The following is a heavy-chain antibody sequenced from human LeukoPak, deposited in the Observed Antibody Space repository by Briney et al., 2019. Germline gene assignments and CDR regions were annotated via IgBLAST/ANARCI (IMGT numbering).Heavy chain of an antibody. Sequence: GGSLRLSCAASGFIVSSNYMSWVRQAPGKGLEWVSVISGGGVTYYTDSVKGRFTISRDNAKNSLYLQMNSLRAEDTAVYYCARGVEGFDYWGQGTLVTVSS. D-gene: IGHD2-15*01. CDR3: ARGVEGFDY. J-gene: IGHJ4*02. CDR1: GFIVSSNY. V-gene: IGHV3-53*01. CDR2: ISGGGVT.